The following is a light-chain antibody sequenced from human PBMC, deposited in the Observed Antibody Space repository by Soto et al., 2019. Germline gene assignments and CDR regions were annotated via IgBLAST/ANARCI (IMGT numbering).Light chain of an antibody. J-gene: IGLJ1*01. CDR1: SSGSGSNY. Sequence: QSVLPQPPSASGTPGQRVTISCSTSSSGSGSNYVYWYQQLPGTAPKLLIYRNDQRPSGVPDRFSGSKSGTSASLAISGLRSEDEADYYCAKWDDSLRVYVFGTGTKLTVL. CDR3: AKWDDSLRVYV. CDR2: RND. V-gene: IGLV1-47*01.